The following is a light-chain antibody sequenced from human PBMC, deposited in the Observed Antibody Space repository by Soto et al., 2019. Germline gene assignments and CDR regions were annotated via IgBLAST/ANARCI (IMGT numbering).Light chain of an antibody. CDR2: SNN. V-gene: IGLV1-44*01. Sequence: QSVLTQPPSTSGTPGQRVTISCSGTKSNIGTNPVNWFQQLPGTAPKLLIYSNNQRPSGVPDRFSGSKSGTSASLAINGLQSDDEADYYCASWDDSLKGWVFGGGTKVTVL. CDR3: ASWDDSLKGWV. J-gene: IGLJ3*02. CDR1: KSNIGTNP.